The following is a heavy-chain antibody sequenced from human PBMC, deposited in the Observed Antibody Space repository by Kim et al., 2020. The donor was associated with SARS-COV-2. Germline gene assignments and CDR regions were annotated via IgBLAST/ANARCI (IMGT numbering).Heavy chain of an antibody. D-gene: IGHD3-22*01. V-gene: IGHV3-15*01. CDR3: ITDLAGFYYDTSGHDY. CDR2: IKSKTDGGTT. J-gene: IGHJ4*02. CDR1: AFSFSNAW. Sequence: GGSLRLSCAASAFSFSNAWLTWVSQAPGKGLKWVGSIKSKTDGGTTDYAAPVNGRFTISRDASKNTLYLQMNSRKTEDTAVYHCITDLAGFYYDTSGHDYWGQGTLVTVSS.